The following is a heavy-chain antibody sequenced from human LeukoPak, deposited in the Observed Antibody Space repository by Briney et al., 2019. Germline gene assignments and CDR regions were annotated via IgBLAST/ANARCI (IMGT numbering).Heavy chain of an antibody. D-gene: IGHD6-13*01. CDR2: MNPNSGNT. J-gene: IGHJ6*02. Sequence: ASVKFSCKASGYTFTSYDINWVRQATGQGLEWMGWMNPNSGNTGYAQKFQGRVTMTRNTSISTAYMELSSLRSEDTAVYYCAREYSSSWYVHYYGMDVWGQGTTVTVSS. V-gene: IGHV1-8*01. CDR1: GYTFTSYD. CDR3: AREYSSSWYVHYYGMDV.